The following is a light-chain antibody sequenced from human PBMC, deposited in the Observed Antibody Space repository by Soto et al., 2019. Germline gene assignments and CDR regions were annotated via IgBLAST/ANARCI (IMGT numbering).Light chain of an antibody. CDR2: AAS. Sequence: DIQGRYCPSSLSSSVVAVLTITSRACQDISTSLNGYQQHPGKAPKLQIYAASILQSAVPSRFSGSGSETDFTLSRSGLQPEDFATYSCQQDYSATWKFGQGTKVDIK. J-gene: IGKJ1*01. CDR1: QDISTS. V-gene: IGKV1-39*01. CDR3: QQDYSATWK.